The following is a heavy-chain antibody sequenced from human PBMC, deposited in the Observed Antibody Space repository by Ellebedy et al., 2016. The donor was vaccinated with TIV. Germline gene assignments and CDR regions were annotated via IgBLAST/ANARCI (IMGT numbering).Heavy chain of an antibody. Sequence: PGGSLRLSCAASGFSFRSYWMSWVRQTPGKGLEWVANIYQDGSDQYYVDSVKGRFTISRDNANKSLFLQMNSLRVEDTAVYYCARRGSYGDYAVQVNNWFDRWGQGTLVTVYS. CDR3: ARRGSYGDYAVQVNNWFDR. V-gene: IGHV3-7*01. CDR1: GFSFRSYW. CDR2: IYQDGSDQ. D-gene: IGHD4-17*01. J-gene: IGHJ5*02.